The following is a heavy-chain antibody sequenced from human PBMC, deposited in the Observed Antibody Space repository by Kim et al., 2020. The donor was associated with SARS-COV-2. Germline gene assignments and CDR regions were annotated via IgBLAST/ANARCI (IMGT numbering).Heavy chain of an antibody. CDR3: AKDSGVTTVGGWFDP. CDR1: GFTFSSYA. D-gene: IGHD4-17*01. CDR2: ISGSGGST. Sequence: GGSLRLSCAASGFTFSSYAMSWVRQAPGKGLEWVSAISGSGGSTYYADSVKGRFTISRDNSKNTLYLQMNSLRAEDTAVYYCAKDSGVTTVGGWFDPWGQGTLVTVSS. J-gene: IGHJ5*02. V-gene: IGHV3-23*01.